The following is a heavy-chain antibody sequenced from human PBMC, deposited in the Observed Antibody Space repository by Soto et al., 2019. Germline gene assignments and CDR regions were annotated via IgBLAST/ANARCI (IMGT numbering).Heavy chain of an antibody. Sequence: GGSLRLSCAASGFTFSSYWMHWVRQAPGKGLVWVSRINSDGSSTSYADSVKGRFTISRDNAKNTLYLQMNSLRAEDTAVYYCASFRITIFGGAPPRWGQGTLVTVSS. CDR2: INSDGSST. D-gene: IGHD3-3*01. CDR1: GFTFSSYW. CDR3: ASFRITIFGGAPPR. V-gene: IGHV3-74*01. J-gene: IGHJ4*02.